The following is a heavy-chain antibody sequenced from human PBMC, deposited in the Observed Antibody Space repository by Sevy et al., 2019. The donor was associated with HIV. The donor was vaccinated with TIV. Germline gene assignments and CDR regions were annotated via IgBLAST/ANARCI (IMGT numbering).Heavy chain of an antibody. V-gene: IGHV4-30-4*01. Sequence: SETLSLTCSVSGGSISNADYYWSWIRQPPGKGLEWIGYIYYSGRTYYNPSLKSRISISVDTSRNQFSLSLDSVTAADTAVYYCARMKFWNGYSDYWGQGTLVTVSS. D-gene: IGHD3-3*01. CDR1: GGSISNADYY. CDR2: IYYSGRT. J-gene: IGHJ4*02. CDR3: ARMKFWNGYSDY.